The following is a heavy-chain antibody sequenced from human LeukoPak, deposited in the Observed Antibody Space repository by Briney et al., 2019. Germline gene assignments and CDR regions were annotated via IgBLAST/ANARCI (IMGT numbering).Heavy chain of an antibody. Sequence: GGSLRLSCAASGVTFSSYSMNWVRQAPGKGLEWVSSISSSSSYIYYADSVKGRFTISRDNAKNSLYLQMNSLRAEDTAVYYCARVTTVNWFDPWGQGTLVTVSS. CDR1: GVTFSSYS. D-gene: IGHD4-17*01. CDR3: ARVTTVNWFDP. V-gene: IGHV3-21*01. J-gene: IGHJ5*02. CDR2: ISSSSSYI.